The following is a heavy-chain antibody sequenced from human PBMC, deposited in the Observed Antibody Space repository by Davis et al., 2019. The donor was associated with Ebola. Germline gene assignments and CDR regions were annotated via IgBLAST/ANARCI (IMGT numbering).Heavy chain of an antibody. V-gene: IGHV3-48*02. CDR3: AREKYFYDSGDYYPDLDY. D-gene: IGHD3-22*01. J-gene: IGHJ4*02. CDR1: GFTFSSYS. CDR2: ISHSTNTK. Sequence: GESLKISCEASGFTFSSYSMNWVRQAPGKELEWVSYISHSTNTKFYADSVRGRFTVSRDNARNSLFLQMNNLRHEDTAVYFCAREKYFYDSGDYYPDLDYWGQGTLVTVSS.